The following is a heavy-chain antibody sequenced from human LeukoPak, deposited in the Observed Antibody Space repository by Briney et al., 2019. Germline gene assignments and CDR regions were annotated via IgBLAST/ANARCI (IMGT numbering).Heavy chain of an antibody. CDR1: GGSISSSNW. Sequence: SETLSLTCAVSGGSISSSNWWSWVRRPPGKGLEWIGEIYHSGSTNYNPSLKSRVTTSVDKSKNQFSLKLSSVTAADTAVYYCAREMTTVTFYYFDYWGQGTLVTVSS. J-gene: IGHJ4*02. D-gene: IGHD4-17*01. V-gene: IGHV4-4*02. CDR2: IYHSGST. CDR3: AREMTTVTFYYFDY.